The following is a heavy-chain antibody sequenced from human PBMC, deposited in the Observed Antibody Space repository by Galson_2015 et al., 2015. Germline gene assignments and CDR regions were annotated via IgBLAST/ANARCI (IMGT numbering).Heavy chain of an antibody. D-gene: IGHD3-22*01. V-gene: IGHV5-51*01. Sequence: QSGAEVKKPGESLKISCKGSGYSFTSYWIGWVRQMPGKGLEWMGIIYPGDSDTRYSPSFQGQVTISADKSISTAYLQWSSLKASDTAMYYCASVPYYYDSSGYYPLQHWGQGTLVTVSS. CDR1: GYSFTSYW. J-gene: IGHJ1*01. CDR2: IYPGDSDT. CDR3: ASVPYYYDSSGYYPLQH.